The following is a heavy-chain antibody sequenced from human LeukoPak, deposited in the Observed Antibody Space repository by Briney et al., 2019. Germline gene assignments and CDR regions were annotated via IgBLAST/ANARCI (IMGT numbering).Heavy chain of an antibody. CDR1: GFSFNTYW. CDR3: ARRQDFGLTGMNSFDI. V-gene: IGHV5-51*01. J-gene: IGHJ3*02. CDR2: IYPGDSDT. Sequence: PGGSPKIPCMSPGFSFNTYWIGWVRQMPGKGLEWMGMIYPGDSDTKYSPSFQGPVTISADKSNSTAYLQWSSLKASDTAMYDGARRQDFGLTGMNSFDIWGQGTMVTVSS. D-gene: IGHD7-27*01.